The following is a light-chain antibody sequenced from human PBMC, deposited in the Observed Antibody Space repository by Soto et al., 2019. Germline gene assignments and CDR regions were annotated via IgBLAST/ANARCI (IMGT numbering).Light chain of an antibody. V-gene: IGKV3-15*01. CDR1: QSGSSN. CDR2: GAS. Sequence: EIVMTQSPATLSVSPEQRATLSCRASQSGSSNLAWYQQKPGQAPRLLTDGASTRAPGIPARFSGSGSGTDFTLTISSLQSGDLGVYYCQQYNNWPGTFGQGTKVEL. J-gene: IGKJ1*01. CDR3: QQYNNWPGT.